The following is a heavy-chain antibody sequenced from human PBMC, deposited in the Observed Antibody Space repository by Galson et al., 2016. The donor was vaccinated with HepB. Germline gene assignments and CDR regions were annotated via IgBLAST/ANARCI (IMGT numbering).Heavy chain of an antibody. CDR2: IYHTGDT. Sequence: TLSLTCSVSGGSISSGDYYWSWIRQPPGKGLEWIGYIYHTGDTYYNPSLKSRLTISVEPSKKQFSLKMTSVTAADTAVYYCARFSGIGDNHWYFDLWGRGTLVSVSS. J-gene: IGHJ2*01. D-gene: IGHD2-21*02. CDR3: ARFSGIGDNHWYFDL. V-gene: IGHV4-30-4*01. CDR1: GGSISSGDYY.